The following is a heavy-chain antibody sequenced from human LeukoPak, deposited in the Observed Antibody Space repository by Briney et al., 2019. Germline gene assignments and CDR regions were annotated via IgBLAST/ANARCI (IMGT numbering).Heavy chain of an antibody. J-gene: IGHJ4*02. V-gene: IGHV4-39*07. Sequence: SETLSLTCTVSGGSISSSSYYWGWIRQPPGKGLEWIGSIHYSGSTNYNPSLKSRVTISVDTSKNQFSLKLSSVTAADTAVYYCARLTGYDWESSYDYWGQGTLVTVSS. CDR1: GGSISSSSYY. CDR2: IHYSGST. D-gene: IGHD5-12*01. CDR3: ARLTGYDWESSYDY.